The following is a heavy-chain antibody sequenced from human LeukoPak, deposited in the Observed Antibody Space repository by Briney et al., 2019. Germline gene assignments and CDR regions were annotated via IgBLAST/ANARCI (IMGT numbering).Heavy chain of an antibody. CDR1: GYTFTSYD. CDR2: MNPNSGNT. J-gene: IGHJ4*02. Sequence: ASVKVSCKASGYTFTSYDINWVRQATGQGLEWMGWMNPNSGNTGYAQKFQGRVTMTRNTSISTAYMELSSRRYEDTAVYYCARLKYSSGWYEDYWGQGTLVTVSS. D-gene: IGHD6-19*01. V-gene: IGHV1-8*01. CDR3: ARLKYSSGWYEDY.